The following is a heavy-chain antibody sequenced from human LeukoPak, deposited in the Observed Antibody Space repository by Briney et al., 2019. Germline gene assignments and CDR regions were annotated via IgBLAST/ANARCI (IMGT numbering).Heavy chain of an antibody. CDR3: AKDRGGSSWYQGFPDYYYYYGMDV. CDR1: GFTFNSYA. CDR2: ISGSGGST. D-gene: IGHD6-13*01. Sequence: GSLRLSCTASGFTFNSYAMSWVRQAPGKGLEWVSAISGSGGSTYYADSVKGRFTISRDNSKNTLYLQMNSLRAEDTAVYYCAKDRGGSSWYQGFPDYYYYYGMDVWGQGTTVTVSS. V-gene: IGHV3-23*01. J-gene: IGHJ6*02.